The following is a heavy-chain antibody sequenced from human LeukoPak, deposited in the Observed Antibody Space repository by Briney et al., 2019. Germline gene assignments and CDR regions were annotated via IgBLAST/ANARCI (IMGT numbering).Heavy chain of an antibody. Sequence: ASVKVSCKASGGTFSSYAISWVRQAPGQGLEWMGRIIPILGIANYAQKFQGRVTITADKSTSTAYMELSSLRSEDTAVYYGARVLKGEKSRYGYFDLWGRGTLVTVSS. CDR3: ARVLKGEKSRYGYFDL. CDR1: GGTFSSYA. J-gene: IGHJ2*01. CDR2: IIPILGIA. D-gene: IGHD3-16*01. V-gene: IGHV1-69*04.